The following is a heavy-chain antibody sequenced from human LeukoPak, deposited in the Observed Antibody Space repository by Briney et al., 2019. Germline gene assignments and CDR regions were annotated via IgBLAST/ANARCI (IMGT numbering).Heavy chain of an antibody. CDR1: GYTFTSYY. CDR3: ARNQRRLGY. CDR2: INPSGGST. Sequence: ASVKVSCKASGYTFTSYYMHWVRQAPGQGLEWMGIINPSGGSTSYAQKFQGRVIMTRDMSTGTVYMELRSLRAEDTAVYYCARNQRRLGYWGQGPLVNVSS. V-gene: IGHV1-46*01. D-gene: IGHD1-14*01. J-gene: IGHJ4*02.